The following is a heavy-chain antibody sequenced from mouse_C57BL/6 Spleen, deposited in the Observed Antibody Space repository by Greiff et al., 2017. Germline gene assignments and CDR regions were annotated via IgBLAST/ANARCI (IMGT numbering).Heavy chain of an antibody. CDR3: ARGRAGLAY. V-gene: IGHV5-4*03. Sequence: EVKLQESGGGLVKPGGSLKLSCAASGFTFSSYAMSWVRQTPARRLEWVATISDGGSYTNYPANVKGRFTISRDHAMNNLYLQMSHLKSEDTAMYYCARGRAGLAYWGQGTLVTVSA. CDR1: GFTFSSYA. CDR2: ISDGGSYT. J-gene: IGHJ3*01.